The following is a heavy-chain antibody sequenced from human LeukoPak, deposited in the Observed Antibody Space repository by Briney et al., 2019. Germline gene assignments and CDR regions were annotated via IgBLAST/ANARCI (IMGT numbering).Heavy chain of an antibody. CDR2: IIPVFGTA. CDR3: ARPSSGSIDEGFDP. Sequence: ASVKVSCKASGGTFSSYAISWVRQAPGQGLEWMGGIIPVFGTANYAQKFQGRVTITADESTSTAYMELSSLRSEDTAVYYCARPSSGSIDEGFDPWGQGTLVTVSS. D-gene: IGHD3-22*01. CDR1: GGTFSSYA. V-gene: IGHV1-69*13. J-gene: IGHJ5*02.